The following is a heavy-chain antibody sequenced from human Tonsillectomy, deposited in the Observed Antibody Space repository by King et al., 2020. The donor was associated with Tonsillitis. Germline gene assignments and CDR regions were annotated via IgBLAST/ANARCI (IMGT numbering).Heavy chain of an antibody. Sequence: VQLVESGGGLVQPGGSLRLSCAASGFTFSSYWMSWVRQAPGKGLEWVANIKQDGSEKYYVDSVKGRFTISSDNAKNSLYLQMNSLRAEDTAVYYCARDHRQWLVRSGLDYWGQGTLVTVSS. CDR1: GFTFSSYW. CDR3: ARDHRQWLVRSGLDY. CDR2: IKQDGSEK. V-gene: IGHV3-7*01. J-gene: IGHJ4*02. D-gene: IGHD6-19*01.